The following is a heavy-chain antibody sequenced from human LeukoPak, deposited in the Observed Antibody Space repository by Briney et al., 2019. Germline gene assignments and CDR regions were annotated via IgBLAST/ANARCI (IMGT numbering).Heavy chain of an antibody. CDR2: INPNSGGT. V-gene: IGHV1-2*02. D-gene: IGHD1-26*01. Sequence: ASVKVSCKASGYTFTGYYMHWVRQAPGQGLEWMGWINPNSGGTNYAQKFQGRVTMTRDTSISTAYMELSRLRSDDTAVYYCARDPSGSLAYYYYYYGMDVWGQGTTVTVSS. CDR3: ARDPSGSLAYYYYYYGMDV. J-gene: IGHJ6*02. CDR1: GYTFTGYY.